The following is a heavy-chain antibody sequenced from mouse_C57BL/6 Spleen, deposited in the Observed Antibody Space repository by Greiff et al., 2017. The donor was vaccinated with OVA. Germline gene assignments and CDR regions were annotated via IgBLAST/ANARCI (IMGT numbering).Heavy chain of an antibody. D-gene: IGHD1-3*01. CDR2: INPNNGGT. CDR1: GYTFTDYN. Sequence: EVQLKESGPELVKPGASVKISCKASGYTFTDYNMDWVKQSHGKSLEWIGDINPNNGGTIYNQKFKGKATLTVDKSSSTAYMELRSLTSEDTAVYYCARMELVGYFDVWGTGTTVTVSS. J-gene: IGHJ1*03. CDR3: ARMELVGYFDV. V-gene: IGHV1-18*01.